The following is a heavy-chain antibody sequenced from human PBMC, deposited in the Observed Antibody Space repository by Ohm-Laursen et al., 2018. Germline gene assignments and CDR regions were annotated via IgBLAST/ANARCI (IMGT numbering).Heavy chain of an antibody. J-gene: IGHJ5*02. D-gene: IGHD2-21*01. V-gene: IGHV4-59*01. CDR2: IYYSGST. CDR1: GGSISSYY. Sequence: SETLSLTCTVSGGSISSYYWSWIRQPPGKGLEWIGYIYYSGSTNYNPSLKSRVTISVDTSKNQFSLKPSSVTAADTAVYYCARAVIGHIAWFDPWGQGTLVTVSS. CDR3: ARAVIGHIAWFDP.